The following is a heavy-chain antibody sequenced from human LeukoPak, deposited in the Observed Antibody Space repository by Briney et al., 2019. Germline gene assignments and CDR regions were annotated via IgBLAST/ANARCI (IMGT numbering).Heavy chain of an antibody. CDR2: IKQDGSEK. V-gene: IGHV3-7*01. CDR3: ARDYYGSGNEGLFDY. J-gene: IGHJ4*02. CDR1: GFTFSDYW. Sequence: PRGSLRLSCAASGFTFSDYWMSWVRQAPGKGLECAAIIKQDGSEKYYMDSFKGRFTISRDNAKNSLHLQMNSLRAEDTAVYYCARDYYGSGNEGLFDYWGQGTLGTVSS. D-gene: IGHD3-10*01.